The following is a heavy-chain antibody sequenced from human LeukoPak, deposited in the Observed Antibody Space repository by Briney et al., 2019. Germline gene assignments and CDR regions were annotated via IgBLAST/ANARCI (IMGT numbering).Heavy chain of an antibody. J-gene: IGHJ4*02. CDR3: ARDPSNTSGWYIYFDH. CDR2: ISTYNGDT. D-gene: IGHD6-19*01. V-gene: IGHV1-18*01. Sequence: ASVKVSCKASGYAYSKYGIAWVRQAPGQGLEWMGWISTYNGDTRYAQKFQGRVTVSSDTSTGTAHMELRSLRSDDTAVYYCARDPSNTSGWYIYFDHWGQGALVTVSS. CDR1: GYAYSKYG.